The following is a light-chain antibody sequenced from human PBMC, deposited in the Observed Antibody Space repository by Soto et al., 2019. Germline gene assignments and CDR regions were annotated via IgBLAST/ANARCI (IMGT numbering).Light chain of an antibody. J-gene: IGLJ1*01. CDR1: SSDVGGYNY. CDR3: CSYAGSYIYV. Sequence: QSALTQPRSVSGSPGQSVTNSCTGTSSDVGGYNYVSWYQQHPDKAPKVMIYDVTKRPSGVPDRFSGSKSGNTASLTISGLQAEDEADYYCCSYAGSYIYVFGTGTKFTVL. V-gene: IGLV2-11*01. CDR2: DVT.